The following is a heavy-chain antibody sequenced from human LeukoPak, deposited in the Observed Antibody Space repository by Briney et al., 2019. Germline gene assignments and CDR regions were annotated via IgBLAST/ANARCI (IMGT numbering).Heavy chain of an antibody. CDR3: AREGDIVVVPAADY. CDR2: ISSSSSYI. Sequence: PGGSLRLSCAASGFTFSSYSMNWVRQAPGKGLEWVSSISSSSSYIYYADSAKGRFTISRDNAKNSLYLQMNSLRAEDTAVYYCAREGDIVVVPAADYWGQGTLVTVSS. J-gene: IGHJ4*02. CDR1: GFTFSSYS. V-gene: IGHV3-21*01. D-gene: IGHD2-2*01.